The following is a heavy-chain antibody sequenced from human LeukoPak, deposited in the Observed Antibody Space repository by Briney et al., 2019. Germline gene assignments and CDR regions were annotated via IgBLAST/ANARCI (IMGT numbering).Heavy chain of an antibody. J-gene: IGHJ4*02. D-gene: IGHD5-18*01. CDR2: INPNSGGT. CDR3: ARDRSGYSYGEPLDH. V-gene: IGHV1-2*02. Sequence: GASVKVSCKASGYTFTGYYMHWVRQAPGQGLEWMGWINPNSGGTNYAQKFQGRVTMTRDTSISTAYMELSRLRPDDTAVYYCARDRSGYSYGEPLDHWGQGTLVIVSS. CDR1: GYTFTGYY.